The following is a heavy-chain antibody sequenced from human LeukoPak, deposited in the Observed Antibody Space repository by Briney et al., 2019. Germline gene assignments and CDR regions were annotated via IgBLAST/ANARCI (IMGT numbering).Heavy chain of an antibody. CDR1: GYTFTGYY. CDR3: ARVGAGIAIFGVVIPNPLDY. CDR2: INPNSGGT. Sequence: ASVKVSCKASGYTFTGYYVHWVRQAPGQGLEWMGWINPNSGGTNYAQKFQGRVTMTRDTSISTAYMELSRLRSDDTAVYYCARVGAGIAIFGVVIPNPLDYWGQGTLVTVSS. J-gene: IGHJ4*02. V-gene: IGHV1-2*02. D-gene: IGHD3-3*01.